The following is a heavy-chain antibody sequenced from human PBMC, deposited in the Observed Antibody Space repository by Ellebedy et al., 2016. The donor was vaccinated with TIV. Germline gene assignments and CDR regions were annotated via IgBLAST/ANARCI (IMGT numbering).Heavy chain of an antibody. CDR3: ARPRDDYVDSEPFDI. CDR1: GFTFSNTG. D-gene: IGHD4-17*01. CDR2: IWYDGSDK. J-gene: IGHJ3*02. Sequence: PGGSLRLSFAASGFTFSNTGMHWVRQAPGKGLEWLAIIWYDGSDKYYANSVKGRFTNSSDNSKNTLYLEMNSLRASDTAMYYCARPRDDYVDSEPFDIWGQGTMVTVSS. V-gene: IGHV3-33*01.